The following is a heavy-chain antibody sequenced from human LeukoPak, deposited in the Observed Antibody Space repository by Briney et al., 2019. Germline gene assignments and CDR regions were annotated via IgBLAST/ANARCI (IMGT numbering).Heavy chain of an antibody. Sequence: SSETLSLTCPVSGGSVSSASSYWSWIQQPPGKGLEWIAYVYFTGSTNYNPSLKSRVTISLDMSKSQFSLKLSSVTAADTAVYYCARTQYCTSSTSCYFGYFDYWGQGNLVTVSS. D-gene: IGHD2-2*01. CDR2: VYFTGST. V-gene: IGHV4-61*01. CDR3: ARTQYCTSSTSCYFGYFDY. CDR1: GGSVSSASSY. J-gene: IGHJ4*02.